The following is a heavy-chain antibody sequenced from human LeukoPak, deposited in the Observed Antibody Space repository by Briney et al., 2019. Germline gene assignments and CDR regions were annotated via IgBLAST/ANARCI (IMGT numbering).Heavy chain of an antibody. CDR2: ISPSTGTT. J-gene: IGHJ4*01. CDR3: AKVMGAYAYFFDY. D-gene: IGHD5-12*01. V-gene: IGHV3-23*01. Sequence: GGSLRLSCAASGFTFTSYAMSWVRQAPGKGLKWVSAISPSTGTTYYADSVKGRFTISRDNSMNTLHLQMNSLRAEDTAVYYCAKVMGAYAYFFDYWGQGTLVTVSS. CDR1: GFTFTSYA.